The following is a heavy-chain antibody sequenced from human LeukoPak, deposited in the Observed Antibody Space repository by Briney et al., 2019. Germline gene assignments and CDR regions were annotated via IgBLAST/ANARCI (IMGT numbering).Heavy chain of an antibody. D-gene: IGHD3-10*01. V-gene: IGHV4-59*01. J-gene: IGHJ5*02. Sequence: SETLSLACTVSGGSISPYFWSWIRQPPGKGLEWIGYISYTGSTNYNPSLKSRVTISVDTSKNQFSLQLTSVTAADTAVYYCARDDYRGVTNFDPWGQGTLVTVSS. CDR1: GGSISPYF. CDR2: ISYTGST. CDR3: ARDDYRGVTNFDP.